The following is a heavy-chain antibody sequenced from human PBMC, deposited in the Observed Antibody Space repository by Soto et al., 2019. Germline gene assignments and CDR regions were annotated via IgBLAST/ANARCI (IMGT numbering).Heavy chain of an antibody. CDR1: GFSLSTSGVG. Sequence: QITLKESGPTLVKPTQTLTLTCTFSGFSLSTSGVGVGWIRQPPGKALEWLALIYWDDDKRYSPSLKSRLTRTKDSPTHKVVLKMTYMYHVDTATFYCEHSIAASNDGDYEPINSFAYWGRGTLFTVSS. CDR3: EHSIAASNDGDYEPINSFAY. V-gene: IGHV2-5*02. CDR2: IYWDDDK. J-gene: IGHJ4*02. D-gene: IGHD4-17*01.